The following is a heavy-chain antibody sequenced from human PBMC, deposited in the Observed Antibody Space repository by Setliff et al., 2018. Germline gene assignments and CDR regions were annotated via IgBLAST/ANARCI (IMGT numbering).Heavy chain of an antibody. J-gene: IGHJ4*02. CDR2: IHYSGTS. V-gene: IGHV4-59*12. CDR3: ARSFSRREKFLLDY. Sequence: PSETLSLTCTVSGGSISSYYWTWIRQPPGKGLQWLGHIHYSGTSNYNPSLKGRVTISMDTSKNQFSLKVSSVTAADTAVYYCARSFSRREKFLLDYWGQGALVTVSS. CDR1: GGSISSYY.